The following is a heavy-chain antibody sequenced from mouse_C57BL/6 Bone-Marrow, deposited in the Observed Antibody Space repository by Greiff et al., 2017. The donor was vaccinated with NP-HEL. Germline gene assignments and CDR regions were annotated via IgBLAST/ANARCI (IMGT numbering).Heavy chain of an antibody. CDR3: AKYIWGYDGVDY. Sequence: EVMLVESGGGLVQPGGSLSLSCAASGFTFTDYYMSWVRQPPGKALEWLGFIRNKANGYRSEYSASVKGRFTISRDNSQSILYLQMKALRAEDSATYYCAKYIWGYDGVDYWGQGTTLTVSS. D-gene: IGHD3-1*01. J-gene: IGHJ2*01. CDR1: GFTFTDYY. V-gene: IGHV7-3*01. CDR2: IRNKANGYRS.